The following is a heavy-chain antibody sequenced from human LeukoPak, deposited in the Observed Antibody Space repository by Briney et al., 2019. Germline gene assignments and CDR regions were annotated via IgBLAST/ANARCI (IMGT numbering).Heavy chain of an antibody. CDR2: IYYSGST. CDR3: ARRSEFDNTHYHYFDY. D-gene: IGHD2-15*01. Sequence: SQTLSLTCTVSGGSISSGDYYWSWIRQPPGKGLEWIGYIYYSGSTYYNPSLKSRVTISVDTSKNQFSLKLSSVTAADTAVYYCARRSEFDNTHYHYFDYWGQGALVTVSS. CDR1: GGSISSGDYY. J-gene: IGHJ4*02. V-gene: IGHV4-30-4*01.